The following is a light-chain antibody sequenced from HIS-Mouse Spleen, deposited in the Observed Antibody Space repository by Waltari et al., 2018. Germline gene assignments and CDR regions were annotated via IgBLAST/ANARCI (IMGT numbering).Light chain of an antibody. Sequence: SALTQPPSASGSPGQSVTISCTGTSSDVGGYNYVSWYQPHPGKAPKLMIYEVSKRPSGVHDRSPGSKAGNTASRTVSGLQAEDEADYYGSSYAGSNNYVVFGGGTKLTVL. J-gene: IGLJ2*01. CDR3: SSYAGSNNYVV. V-gene: IGLV2-8*01. CDR2: EVS. CDR1: SSDVGGYNY.